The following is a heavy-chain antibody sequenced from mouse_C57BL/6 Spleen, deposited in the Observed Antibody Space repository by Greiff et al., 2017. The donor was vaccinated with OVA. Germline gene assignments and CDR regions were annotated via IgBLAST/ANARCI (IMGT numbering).Heavy chain of an antibody. CDR3: ARLFYYYGSSLDYYAMDD. CDR1: GFTFSDYG. J-gene: IGHJ4*01. CDR2: ISSGSSTI. D-gene: IGHD1-1*01. Sequence: EVKVVESGGGLVKPGGSLKLSCAASGFTFSDYGMHWVRQAPETGLEWVAYISSGSSTISYADTVKGRFTISRDNAKNTLFLQMTSLRSEDTVMYYCARLFYYYGSSLDYYAMDDWGQGTSVTVSS. V-gene: IGHV5-17*01.